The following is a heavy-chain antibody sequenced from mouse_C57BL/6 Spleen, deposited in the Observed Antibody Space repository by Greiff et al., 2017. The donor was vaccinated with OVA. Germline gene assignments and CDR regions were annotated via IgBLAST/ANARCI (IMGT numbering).Heavy chain of an antibody. V-gene: IGHV3-6*01. CDR2: ISYDGSN. J-gene: IGHJ2*01. D-gene: IGHD1-1*01. Sequence: VQLKESGPGLVKPSQSLSLTCSVTGYSITSGYYWNWIRQFPGNKLEWMGYISYDGSNNYNPSLKNRISITRDTSKNQFFLKLNSVTTEDTATYYCARVGNYGSTVDYWGQGTTLTVSS. CDR3: ARVGNYGSTVDY. CDR1: GYSITSGYY.